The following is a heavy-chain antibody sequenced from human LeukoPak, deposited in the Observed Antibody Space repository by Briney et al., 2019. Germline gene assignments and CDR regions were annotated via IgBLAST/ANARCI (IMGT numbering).Heavy chain of an antibody. CDR3: ARDLALGGPGFDY. J-gene: IGHJ4*02. CDR2: ISSSSSYI. D-gene: IGHD2-15*01. CDR1: GFTFSSYT. Sequence: PGGSLRLSCAAPGFTFSSYTMNWVRQAPGKGLEWVSAISSSSSYIYYADSVKGRFTISRHNAKRSLYLQMNSLRAEDTAVYYCARDLALGGPGFDYWGQGTLVTVSS. V-gene: IGHV3-21*01.